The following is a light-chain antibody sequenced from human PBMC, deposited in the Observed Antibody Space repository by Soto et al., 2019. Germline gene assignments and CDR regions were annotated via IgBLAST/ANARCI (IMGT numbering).Light chain of an antibody. J-gene: IGLJ1*01. V-gene: IGLV1-40*01. CDR3: QSCISSLSGYV. Sequence: QSVLTQPPSVSGAPGQRVTISCTGSSSNIGAGYDVHWYQQLPRTAPKLLIFASYNQPSRVPDLFSGSKSGTSASLAITGLKVGDLAKFYCQSCISSLSGYVLGRGTKINVL. CDR1: SSNIGAGYD. CDR2: ASY.